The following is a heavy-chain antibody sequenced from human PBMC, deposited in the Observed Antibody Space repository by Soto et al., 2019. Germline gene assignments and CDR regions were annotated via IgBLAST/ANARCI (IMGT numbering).Heavy chain of an antibody. CDR1: GDSVSSNSAA. CDR2: TYYRSKWYS. Sequence: SQTLSLTCAISGDSVSSNSAAWNWIRQSPSRGLEWLGRTYYRSKWYSDYAVSVKSRITINPDTSKNQFSLQLNSVTPEDTAVYYCARDARIIIAAAGTPYYGMDVWGQGTTVTVS. V-gene: IGHV6-1*01. CDR3: ARDARIIIAAAGTPYYGMDV. D-gene: IGHD6-13*01. J-gene: IGHJ6*02.